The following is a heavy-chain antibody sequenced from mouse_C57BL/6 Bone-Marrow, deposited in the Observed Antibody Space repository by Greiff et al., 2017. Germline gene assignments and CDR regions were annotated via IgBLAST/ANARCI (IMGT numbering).Heavy chain of an antibody. CDR1: GFNIKDDY. CDR2: IDPENGDT. CDR3: STESWDSNYERPYYMDY. Sequence: VQLQQSGAELVRPGASVKLSCTASGFNIKDDYMHWVKQRPEQGLEWIGWIDPENGDTEYASKFQGKATITADTSSNTAYLQLSSLTSEDTAVYYCSTESWDSNYERPYYMDYWGQGTTLTVSS. V-gene: IGHV14-4*01. J-gene: IGHJ2*01. D-gene: IGHD2-5*01.